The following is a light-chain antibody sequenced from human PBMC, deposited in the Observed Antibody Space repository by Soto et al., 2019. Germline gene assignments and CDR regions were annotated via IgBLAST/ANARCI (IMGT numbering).Light chain of an antibody. CDR1: QSVSNY. CDR2: GAS. J-gene: IGKJ1*01. CDR3: QQYNNSWT. V-gene: IGKV3-15*01. Sequence: EIVLTQSPATLSVSPGERATLSCRASQSVSNYLAWYQQKPGQAPRLLIYGASTRATGIPARFSGSGSGTEFTLTISSLQPEDVAVYYCQQYNNSWTFGQGTKVEI.